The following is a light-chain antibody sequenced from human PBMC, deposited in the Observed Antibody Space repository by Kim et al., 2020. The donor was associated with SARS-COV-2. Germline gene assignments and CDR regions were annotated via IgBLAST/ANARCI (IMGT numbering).Light chain of an antibody. V-gene: IGLV3-1*01. CDR3: QAWDSSTAPYYV. CDR1: KLGDKY. Sequence: PGQTASITCSGDKLGDKYACWYQQKPGQSPVLVIYQDSKRPSGIPERFSGSNSGNTATLTISGTQAMDEADDYCQAWDSSTAPYYVFGTGTKVTVL. CDR2: QDS. J-gene: IGLJ1*01.